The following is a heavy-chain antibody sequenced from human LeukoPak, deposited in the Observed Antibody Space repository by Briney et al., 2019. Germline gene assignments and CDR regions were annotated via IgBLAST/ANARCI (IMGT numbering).Heavy chain of an antibody. Sequence: SVKVSCKASGGTFSSYAISWVRQAPGQGLEWMGRIIPILGIANYAQKFQGRVTITADKSTSTAYMELSSLRSEGTAVYYCARDSPYSSNSLGFDYWGQGTLVTVSS. CDR3: ARDSPYSSNSLGFDY. J-gene: IGHJ4*02. D-gene: IGHD6-13*01. CDR2: IIPILGIA. CDR1: GGTFSSYA. V-gene: IGHV1-69*04.